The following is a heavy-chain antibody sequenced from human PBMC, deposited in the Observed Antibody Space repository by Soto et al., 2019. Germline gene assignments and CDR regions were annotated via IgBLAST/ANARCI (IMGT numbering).Heavy chain of an antibody. D-gene: IGHD4-17*01. V-gene: IGHV4-39*01. CDR1: GGSISSSSYY. Sequence: QLQLQESGPGLVKPSETLSLTCTVSGGSISSSSYYWGWIRQPPGKGLEWIGSIYYSGSTYYNPSLKSRVTIHVDTSKNQFSLKLSSVTAADTAVYYCARSASTVTRGGRHDYWGQGTLVTVSS. CDR2: IYYSGST. J-gene: IGHJ4*02. CDR3: ARSASTVTRGGRHDY.